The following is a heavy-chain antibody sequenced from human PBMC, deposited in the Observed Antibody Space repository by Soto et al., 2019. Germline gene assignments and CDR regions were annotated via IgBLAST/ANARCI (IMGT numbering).Heavy chain of an antibody. CDR2: INDSGDI. CDR1: GGSLSGYQ. Sequence: QVQLQQWGAGLLKPSDTLSLTCAAYGGSLSGYQWSWIRQTPGKGLEWTGGINDSGDINYNPSLKSRVTILMDSPKKPISLRMSSVTAADTAVYYCARGLILWCGDSSRRGGYYYYMDVWGKGTTVTVSS. CDR3: ARGLILWCGDSSRRGGYYYYMDV. D-gene: IGHD3-10*01. V-gene: IGHV4-34*01. J-gene: IGHJ6*03.